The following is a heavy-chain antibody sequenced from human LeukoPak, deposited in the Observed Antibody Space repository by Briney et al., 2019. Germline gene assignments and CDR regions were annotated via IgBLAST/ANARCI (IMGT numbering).Heavy chain of an antibody. CDR1: GGSFSGYY. CDR3: ARYDVWGSYRAFDY. D-gene: IGHD3-16*02. J-gene: IGHJ4*02. Sequence: SETLSLTCAVYGGSFSGYYWSWIRQPPGKGLEWIGEINHSGSTNYNPPLKSRVTISVDTSRNQFSLKLSSVTAADTAVYYCARYDVWGSYRAFDYWGQGTLVTVFS. CDR2: INHSGST. V-gene: IGHV4-34*01.